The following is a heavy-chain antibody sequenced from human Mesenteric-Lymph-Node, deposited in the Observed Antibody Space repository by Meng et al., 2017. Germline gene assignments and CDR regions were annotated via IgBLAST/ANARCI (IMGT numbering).Heavy chain of an antibody. J-gene: IGHJ4*02. CDR2: IYIGGTT. V-gene: IGHV3-53*02. CDR3: ARGKPSYDN. CDR1: GFTVSSNY. Sequence: EVPLVETGGGLIQPGGSLRPSCAASGFTVSSNYMTWVRQAPGKGLEWVSVIYIGGTTYYSDSVKGRFTISRDNSKNTVYLQMNSLRVEDTAVYYCARGKPSYDNWGQGTLVTVSS.